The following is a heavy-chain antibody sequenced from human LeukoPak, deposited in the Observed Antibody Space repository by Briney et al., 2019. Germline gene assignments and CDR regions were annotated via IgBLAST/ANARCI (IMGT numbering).Heavy chain of an antibody. V-gene: IGHV3-30*02. CDR2: IRYDGSNK. Sequence: GGSLRLSCAASGFTFSSYGMHWVRQAPGKGLEWVAFIRYDGSNKYYADSVKGRFTISRDNSKNTLYLQMNSLRAEDTAVYYCARDAPFYYDSSGYHFQFDYWGQGTLVTVSS. D-gene: IGHD3-22*01. CDR3: ARDAPFYYDSSGYHFQFDY. J-gene: IGHJ4*02. CDR1: GFTFSSYG.